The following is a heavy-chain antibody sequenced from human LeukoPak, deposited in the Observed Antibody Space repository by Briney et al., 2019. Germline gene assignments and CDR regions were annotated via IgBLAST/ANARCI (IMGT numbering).Heavy chain of an antibody. D-gene: IGHD5-24*01. CDR1: GGTFSSYA. J-gene: IGHJ4*02. Sequence: RASVKVSCKASGGTFSSYAISWVRQAPGQGLEWMGGIIPIFGTANYAQKFQGRVTITADESTSTAYMELSSLRSEDTAVYYCARGDGYNSFDYWGQGTLVTVSS. CDR2: IIPIFGTA. V-gene: IGHV1-69*13. CDR3: ARGDGYNSFDY.